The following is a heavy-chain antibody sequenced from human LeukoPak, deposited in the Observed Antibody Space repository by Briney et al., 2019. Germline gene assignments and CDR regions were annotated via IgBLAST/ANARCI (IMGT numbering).Heavy chain of an antibody. CDR2: ISSSSSTI. J-gene: IGHJ6*03. V-gene: IGHV3-48*01. CDR1: GFTFSSYS. D-gene: IGHD1-14*01. Sequence: GGSLRLSCAASGFTFSSYSMNWVRQAPGKGLEWVSYISSSSSTIYYADSVKGRFTISRDNAKNSLYPQMNSLRAEDTAVYYCARCHISITGTPYYMDVWGKGTTVTVSS. CDR3: ARCHISITGTPYYMDV.